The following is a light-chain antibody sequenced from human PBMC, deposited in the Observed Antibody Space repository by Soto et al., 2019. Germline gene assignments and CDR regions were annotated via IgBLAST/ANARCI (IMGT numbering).Light chain of an antibody. V-gene: IGLV2-14*01. CDR3: SSYTTTSTVV. CDR1: SSDIGVHNY. J-gene: IGLJ2*01. CDR2: DVS. Sequence: QSALSQPASVSGSPGQSITISCTGTSSDIGVHNYVSWYQQHPGKAPKLMIYDVSNRPSGVSNRFSGSKSGNTASLTISGLQAEDEADYYCSSYTTTSTVVFGGGTKLTGL.